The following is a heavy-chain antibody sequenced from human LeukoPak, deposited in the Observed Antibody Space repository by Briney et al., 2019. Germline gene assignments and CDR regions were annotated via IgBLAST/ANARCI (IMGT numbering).Heavy chain of an antibody. V-gene: IGHV3-7*01. J-gene: IGHJ3*02. Sequence: GGSLRLSCAASGFTFSGYWMSWVRQTPGKGLEGVANIKQDGSEKYSVDSVKGRFTISRDNAKNSLYMQMNSLRAEDTAVYYCARETIAVAEDAFDIWGQGTMVTVSS. D-gene: IGHD6-19*01. CDR3: ARETIAVAEDAFDI. CDR2: IKQDGSEK. CDR1: GFTFSGYW.